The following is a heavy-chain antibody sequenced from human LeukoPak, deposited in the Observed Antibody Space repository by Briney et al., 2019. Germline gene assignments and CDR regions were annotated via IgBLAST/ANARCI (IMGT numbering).Heavy chain of an antibody. J-gene: IGHJ5*02. CDR1: EFTFSSYG. CDR3: ARERAYYYDSSGDNWFDP. Sequence: GGSLRLSCAASEFTFSSYGMHWVRQAPGKGLEWVAVIWYDGSNKYYADSVKGRFTISRDNSKNTLYLQMNSLRAEDTAVYYCARERAYYYDSSGDNWFDPWGQGTLVTVSS. D-gene: IGHD3-22*01. CDR2: IWYDGSNK. V-gene: IGHV3-33*01.